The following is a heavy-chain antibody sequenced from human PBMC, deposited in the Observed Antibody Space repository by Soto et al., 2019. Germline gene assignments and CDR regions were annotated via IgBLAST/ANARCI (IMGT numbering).Heavy chain of an antibody. V-gene: IGHV3-30*18. J-gene: IGHJ4*02. CDR2: ISYYGTNE. CDR1: GFTFSGYG. CDR3: EKVDASGRYSLDY. Sequence: GGSLRHSCEASGFTFSGYGMHWVRQAPGKGLGWVAVISYYGTNEYYEDSVEGRFTISRDKSKNTLYLQMNSLRIEDTAVYFCEKVDASGRYSLDYWGQGSQVTISA. D-gene: IGHD1-26*01.